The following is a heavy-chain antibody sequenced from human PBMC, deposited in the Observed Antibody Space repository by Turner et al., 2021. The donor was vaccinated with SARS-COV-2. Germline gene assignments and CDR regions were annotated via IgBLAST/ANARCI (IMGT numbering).Heavy chain of an antibody. J-gene: IGHJ6*02. D-gene: IGHD1-26*01. CDR3: ARGIRGVLMSGSYYYYGMDV. CDR1: AWSFSGYY. CDR2: INHSGST. Sequence: QVQLQQSGAGLLRPSESLSRSCVVYAWSFSGYYWSSIRQPPGKGLEWSGEINHSGSTNYNPSLKSRVTISVDTSKNQFSLKLRSVTAADTAVYYCARGIRGVLMSGSYYYYGMDVWGQGTTVTVSS. V-gene: IGHV4-34*01.